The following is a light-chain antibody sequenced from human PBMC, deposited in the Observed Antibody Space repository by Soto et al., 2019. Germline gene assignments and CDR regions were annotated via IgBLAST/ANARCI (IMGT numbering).Light chain of an antibody. Sequence: EIVLMQSPGTLSLSPGERATLSCRASQSVSSSYLAWYQPKPGQAPRLLIYGASSRATGIPDRFSGSGSGTSFTLTISRLEPEDFAVYYCEQYGSSPMYTFGQGTKLEIK. CDR2: GAS. J-gene: IGKJ2*01. V-gene: IGKV3-20*01. CDR1: QSVSSSY. CDR3: EQYGSSPMYT.